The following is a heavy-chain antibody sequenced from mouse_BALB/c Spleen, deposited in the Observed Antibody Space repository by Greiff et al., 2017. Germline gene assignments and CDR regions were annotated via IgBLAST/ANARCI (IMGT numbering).Heavy chain of an antibody. CDR1: GYTFTSYY. CDR3: TRGGYGNYNYYAMDY. CDR2: INPSNGGT. D-gene: IGHD2-10*02. V-gene: IGHV1S81*02. Sequence: QVQLQQSGAELVKPGAPVKLSCKASGYTFTSYYMYWVKQRPGQGLEWIGEINPSNGGTNFNEKFKSKATLTVDKSSSTANMQLSSLTSEDSAVYYCTRGGYGNYNYYAMDYWGQGTSVTVSS. J-gene: IGHJ4*01.